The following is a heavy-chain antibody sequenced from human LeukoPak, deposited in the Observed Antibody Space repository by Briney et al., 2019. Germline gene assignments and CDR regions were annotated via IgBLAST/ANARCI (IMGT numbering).Heavy chain of an antibody. CDR1: GFTVSSNY. V-gene: IGHV3-66*01. CDR2: IYSGGST. J-gene: IGHJ4*02. Sequence: GGSLRLSCAASGFTVSSNYMSWVRQAPGKGLEWVSVIYSGGSTYYADSVKGRFTISRDNSKNTLYLQMNSLRAEDTAVYYCASEDYYGSGSQSYWGQGTLVTVSS. D-gene: IGHD3-10*01. CDR3: ASEDYYGSGSQSY.